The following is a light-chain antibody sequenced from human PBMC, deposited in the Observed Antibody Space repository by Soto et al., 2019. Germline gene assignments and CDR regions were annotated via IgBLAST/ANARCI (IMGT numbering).Light chain of an antibody. CDR1: SSDVGGYNY. CDR3: SSYTSSSNLVV. V-gene: IGLV2-14*01. J-gene: IGLJ2*01. CDR2: DVS. Sequence: QSALTQPASVSGSPGQSITISCTGTSSDVGGYNYVSWYQQHPGKAPKLMIYDVSNRPSGVSNRFSGSKSGNTASLTISGLQDEDEAAYYCSSYTSSSNLVVFGGGTKLTVL.